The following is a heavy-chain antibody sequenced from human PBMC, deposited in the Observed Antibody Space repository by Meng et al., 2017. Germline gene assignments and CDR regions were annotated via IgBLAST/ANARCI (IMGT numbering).Heavy chain of an antibody. J-gene: IGHJ4*02. CDR2: IIPSFGTA. Sequence: VQPVQSGVEVQKTGASVNVSCTASGGTFSSYAISWVRQAPGQGLEWMGGIIPSFGTANYAQKFQGRVTITADESTSTAYMELSSLRSEDTAVYYCASYSSVRGIAYWGQGTLVTVSS. CDR3: ASYSSVRGIAY. V-gene: IGHV1-69*01. D-gene: IGHD3-10*01. CDR1: GGTFSSYA.